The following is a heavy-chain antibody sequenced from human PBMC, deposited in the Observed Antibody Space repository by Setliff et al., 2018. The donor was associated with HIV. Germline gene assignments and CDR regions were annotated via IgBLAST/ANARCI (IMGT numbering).Heavy chain of an antibody. J-gene: IGHJ3*02. CDR3: AREEGTKGAFDI. CDR2: ISYDGTDK. V-gene: IGHV3-30-3*01. Sequence: LRLSCAASGFTVSSVWIHWVRQAPGKGLEWVASISYDGTDKYYTDSMKGRFTISRDNSKNTLYLQMDDLRAEDTAVYYCAREEGTKGAFDIWGQGTKVTVSS. CDR1: GFTVSSVW. D-gene: IGHD1-1*01.